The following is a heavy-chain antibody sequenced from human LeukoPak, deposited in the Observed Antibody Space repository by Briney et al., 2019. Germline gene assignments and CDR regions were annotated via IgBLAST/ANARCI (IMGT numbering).Heavy chain of an antibody. Sequence: SETLSLTCTVSGGSISSSSYYWGWIRQPPGKGLEWIGSIYYSGSTYYNPSLKSRVTISVDTSKNQFSLKLSSVTAADTAVYYCARVRITMIVVALDYWGQGTLVTVSS. V-gene: IGHV4-39*07. CDR2: IYYSGST. CDR1: GGSISSSSYY. J-gene: IGHJ4*02. D-gene: IGHD3-22*01. CDR3: ARVRITMIVVALDY.